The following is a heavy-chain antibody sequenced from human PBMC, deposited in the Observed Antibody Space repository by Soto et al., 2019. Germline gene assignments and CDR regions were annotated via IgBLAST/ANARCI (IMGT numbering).Heavy chain of an antibody. CDR1: GYSFTSYW. D-gene: IGHD3-16*01. CDR3: ERRGAMGDYCYGLDV. J-gene: IGHJ6*02. V-gene: IGHV5-51*01. CDR2: IYPADSDT. Sequence: GESLKISRKGSGYSFTSYWIGWVSQMPGIGLESMWIIYPADSDTRYSPSFHGQVTISADKSIITAYLQWFSLKASDTAMYYCERRGAMGDYCYGLDVWGQGTTVTVSS.